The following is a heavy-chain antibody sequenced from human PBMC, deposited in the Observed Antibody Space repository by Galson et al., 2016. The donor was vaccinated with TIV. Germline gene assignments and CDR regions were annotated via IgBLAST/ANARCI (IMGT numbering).Heavy chain of an antibody. CDR2: IKQDGSES. V-gene: IGHV3-7*01. D-gene: IGHD2-2*01. CDR1: GFTFSTYW. Sequence: SLRLSCAVSGFTFSTYWMSWVREAPGKGLEWVAIIKQDGSESYYVDSVRGRFTISRDNAKNSLYLQMNSLRAEDTGVYYCVRKDQVADFCSTTSCSHDPWGQGTLVTVSS. CDR3: VRKDQVADFCSTTSCSHDP. J-gene: IGHJ5*02.